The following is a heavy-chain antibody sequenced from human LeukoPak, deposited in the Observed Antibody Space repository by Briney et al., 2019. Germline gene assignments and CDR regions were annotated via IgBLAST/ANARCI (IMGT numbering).Heavy chain of an antibody. CDR3: ARERSSSWSSYYFDY. CDR1: GFTFSSYT. V-gene: IGHV3-23*01. CDR2: ITTSDGNT. D-gene: IGHD6-13*01. J-gene: IGHJ4*02. Sequence: GGSLRLSCEASGFTFSSYTMSWVRQAPGKGLEWVSTITTSDGNTYYADSVKGRFTVSRDNSKNTLYLQMNSLRAEDTAVYYCARERSSSWSSYYFDYWGQGTLVTVSS.